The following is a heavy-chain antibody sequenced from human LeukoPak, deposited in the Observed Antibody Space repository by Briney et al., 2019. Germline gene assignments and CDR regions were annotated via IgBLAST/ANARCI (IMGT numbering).Heavy chain of an antibody. CDR3: ARDGYYFDRSGFF. V-gene: IGHV4-61*02. D-gene: IGHD3-22*01. CDR1: GGSISSGDYY. J-gene: IGHJ4*02. CDR2: VHTSGST. Sequence: TSQTLSLTCTVSGGSISSGDYYWSWIRQPAGKGLEWIGRVHTSGSTNYNPSLKSRVTISIDTSKNQFSLKLTSVTAAATAVYYCARDGYYFDRSGFFWGQGALVTVSS.